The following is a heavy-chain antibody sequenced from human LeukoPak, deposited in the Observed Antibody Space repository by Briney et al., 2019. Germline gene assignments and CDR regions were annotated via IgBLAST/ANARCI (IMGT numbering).Heavy chain of an antibody. CDR1: GFTFSSYA. J-gene: IGHJ4*02. Sequence: GRPLRLTCAASGFTFSSYAMHWVRQAPGKGLEWVAVISYDGSNKYYADSVKGRFTISRDNSKNTLYLQMNSLRAEDTAVYYCARDPNYSGYLYYFDYWGQGTLVTVSS. V-gene: IGHV3-30-3*01. D-gene: IGHD5-12*01. CDR3: ARDPNYSGYLYYFDY. CDR2: ISYDGSNK.